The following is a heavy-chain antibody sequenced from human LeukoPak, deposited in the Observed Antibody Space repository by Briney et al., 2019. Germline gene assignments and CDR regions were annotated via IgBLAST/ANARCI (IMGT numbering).Heavy chain of an antibody. CDR2: INPNSGGT. CDR3: ARDSSYGDLEGAFDY. Sequence: VASVKVSCKASGYTFTGYYMHWVRQAPGQGLEWMGWINPNSGGTNYAQKFQGRVTMTRDTSISTAYMELSRLRSDDTAVYYCARDSSYGDLEGAFDYWGQETLVTVSS. V-gene: IGHV1-2*02. J-gene: IGHJ4*02. CDR1: GYTFTGYY. D-gene: IGHD4-17*01.